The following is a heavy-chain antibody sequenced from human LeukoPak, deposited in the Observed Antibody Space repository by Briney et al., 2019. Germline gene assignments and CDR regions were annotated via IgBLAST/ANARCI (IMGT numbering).Heavy chain of an antibody. V-gene: IGHV4-4*07. CDR3: ARSWGYCSGGSCSAFDI. CDR1: GGSISSYY. Sequence: PSETLSLTCTVSGGSISSYYWSWIRQPAGKGLEWIGRIYTSGSTNYNPSLKSRVTMSVDTSKNQFSLKLSSVTPADTAVYYCARSWGYCSGGSCSAFDIWGQGTMVTVSS. J-gene: IGHJ3*02. D-gene: IGHD2-15*01. CDR2: IYTSGST.